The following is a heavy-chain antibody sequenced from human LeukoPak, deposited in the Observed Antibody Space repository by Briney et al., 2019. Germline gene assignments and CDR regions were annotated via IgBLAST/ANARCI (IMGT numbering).Heavy chain of an antibody. CDR2: IYYSGST. Sequence: SETLSLTCTVSGGSINNYYWSWIRQPPGKGLEWIGYIYYSGSTNYNPSLKSRVTISVDTSKNQFSLKLSSVTAADTAVYYCARCLAEMATITGHPVDYWGQGTLVTVSS. J-gene: IGHJ4*02. CDR1: GGSINNYY. CDR3: ARCLAEMATITGHPVDY. V-gene: IGHV4-59*12. D-gene: IGHD5-24*01.